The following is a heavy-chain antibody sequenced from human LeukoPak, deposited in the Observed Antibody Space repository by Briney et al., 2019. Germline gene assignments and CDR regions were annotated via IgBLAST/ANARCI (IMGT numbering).Heavy chain of an antibody. CDR2: ISGDGGST. CDR3: ARESETSGWYDY. V-gene: IGHV3-43*02. CDR1: GFIFDDYA. D-gene: IGHD6-19*01. Sequence: GGSLRLSFAAPGFIFDDYAIHWVRQAPGKGLEWVSLISGDGGSTSYADSVRGRFTISRDNTRKSLSLQMSSLRSEDTALYYCARESETSGWYDYWSQGTLVTVSS. J-gene: IGHJ4*02.